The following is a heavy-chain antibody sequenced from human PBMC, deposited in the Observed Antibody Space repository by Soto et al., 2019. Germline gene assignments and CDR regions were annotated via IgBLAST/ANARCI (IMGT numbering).Heavy chain of an antibody. V-gene: IGHV4-4*07. J-gene: IGHJ4*02. CDR2: VYSSGST. Sequence: PSETLSLTCTVSGGSISGYYWNWIRQPAGKGLEWIGRVYSSGSTNYNPSVKSRITMSIDTSKNQFSLKLSSVTAADTAVYYCARGVNDYDSSGYYGGSLFDYRGQGTLVTVSS. CDR3: ARGVNDYDSSGYYGGSLFDY. D-gene: IGHD3-22*01. CDR1: GGSISGYY.